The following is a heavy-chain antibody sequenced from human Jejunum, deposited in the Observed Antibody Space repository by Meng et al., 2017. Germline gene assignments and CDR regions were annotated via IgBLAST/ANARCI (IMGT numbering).Heavy chain of an antibody. J-gene: IGHJ4*02. D-gene: IGHD1-26*01. V-gene: IGHV3-7*01. CDR3: ARESLDYYSLDY. Sequence: GGSLRLSCEASAFSFSDYWMTWVRQAPGKGLEWVANIKQDGSVSDYVDSVKGRFTISRDNAKNTLYLQLNSLRAEDTAVYYCARESLDYYSLDYWGQGTRVTVYS. CDR2: IKQDGSVS. CDR1: AFSFSDYW.